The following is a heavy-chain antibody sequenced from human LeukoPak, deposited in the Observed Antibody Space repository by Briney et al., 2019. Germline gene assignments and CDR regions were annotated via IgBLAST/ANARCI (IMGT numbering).Heavy chain of an antibody. V-gene: IGHV1-8*01. CDR1: GYTFTSYD. D-gene: IGHD6-19*01. CDR2: MNPNSGNT. CDR3: AKGEWVVFSVDY. Sequence: GASVKVSCKASGYTFTSYDINWVRQATGQGLEWMGWMNPNSGNTGYAQKFQGRVTMTRNTSISTAYMELSSLRAEDTAVYYCAKGEWVVFSVDYWGQGTLVTVSS. J-gene: IGHJ4*02.